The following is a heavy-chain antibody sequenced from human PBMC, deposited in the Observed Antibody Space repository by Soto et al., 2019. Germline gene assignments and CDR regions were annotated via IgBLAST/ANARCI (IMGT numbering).Heavy chain of an antibody. V-gene: IGHV3-30-3*01. CDR2: ISYDGSNK. J-gene: IGHJ4*02. CDR1: GFTFSSYA. Sequence: XVSLSLTCAACGFTFSSYAMHWVRQAPGKGLEWVAVISYDGSNKYYADSVKGRFTISRDNSKNTLYLQMNSLRAEDTAVYYCARDSVVGYYDFWSGYLGHWGQGTLVTVSS. CDR3: ARDSVVGYYDFWSGYLGH. D-gene: IGHD3-3*01.